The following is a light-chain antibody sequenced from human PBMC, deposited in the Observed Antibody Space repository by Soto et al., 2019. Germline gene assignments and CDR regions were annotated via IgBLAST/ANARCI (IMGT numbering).Light chain of an antibody. CDR3: SSYTSSSTWV. CDR1: SSDVGGYNY. CDR2: EVS. V-gene: IGLV2-14*01. Sequence: QSALTQPASVSGSPGQSITISCTGTSSDVGGYNYVSWYQQHPGKAPKLMIYEVSNRPSGVSNRFSGSKSGNTASLTISGLQDEDDADYYCSSYTSSSTWVFGGGTKVTVL. J-gene: IGLJ3*02.